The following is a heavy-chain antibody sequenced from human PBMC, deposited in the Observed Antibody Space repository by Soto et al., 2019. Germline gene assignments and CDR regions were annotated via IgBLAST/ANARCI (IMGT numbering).Heavy chain of an antibody. CDR2: IDSYGSST. V-gene: IGHV3-74*03. Sequence: EVQLVESGGGLVQPGGSLRLSCVASGFTFNSYWMHWVRQVPGKEPVWVSFIDSYGSSTKYADSVRGRFTISRDNAKNTLYLLMNSLRVEDTAVYYCVRGLGNSDHWGQGTLVTVSS. CDR1: GFTFNSYW. CDR3: VRGLGNSDH. J-gene: IGHJ4*02.